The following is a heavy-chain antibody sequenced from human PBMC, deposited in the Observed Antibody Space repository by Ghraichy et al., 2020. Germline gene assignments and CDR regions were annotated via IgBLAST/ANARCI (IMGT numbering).Heavy chain of an antibody. CDR2: INHSGST. D-gene: IGHD5-12*01. J-gene: IGHJ4*02. Sequence: SETLSFTCAVYGGSFSGYYWSWIRQPPGKGLEWIGEINHSGSTNYNPSLKSRVTISVDTSKNQFSLKLSSVTAADTAVYYCARRYSGYEIDYWGQGTLVTVSS. CDR1: GGSFSGYY. CDR3: ARRYSGYEIDY. V-gene: IGHV4-34*01.